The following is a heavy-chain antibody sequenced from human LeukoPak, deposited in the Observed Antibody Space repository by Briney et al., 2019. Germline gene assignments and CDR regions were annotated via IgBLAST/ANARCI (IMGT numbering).Heavy chain of an antibody. D-gene: IGHD2-8*01. J-gene: IGHJ4*02. CDR3: AKGPVYYFDY. CDR1: GFTFSSYE. Sequence: GGSLRLSCAASGFTFSSYEMNWVRQAPGKGLEWVSAISGSGGSTYYADSVKGRVTISRDNSKNTLYLQMNSLRAEDTAVYYCAKGPVYYFDYWGQGTLVTVSS. V-gene: IGHV3-23*01. CDR2: ISGSGGST.